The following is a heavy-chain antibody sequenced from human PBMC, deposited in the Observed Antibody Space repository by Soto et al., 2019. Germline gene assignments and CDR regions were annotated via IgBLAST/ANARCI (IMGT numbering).Heavy chain of an antibody. Sequence: GGSLRLSCAASGFTFSDYYMSWFRQAPGKGLEWVSYISSSSSYTNYADSVKGRFTISRDNAKNSLYLQMNSLRAEDTAVYYCARAATYCGGDCLDAFDIWGQGTMVTVSS. J-gene: IGHJ3*02. CDR1: GFTFSDYY. CDR3: ARAATYCGGDCLDAFDI. V-gene: IGHV3-11*03. D-gene: IGHD2-21*02. CDR2: ISSSSSYT.